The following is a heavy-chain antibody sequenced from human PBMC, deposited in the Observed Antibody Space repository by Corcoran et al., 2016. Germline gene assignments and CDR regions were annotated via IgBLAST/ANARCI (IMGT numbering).Heavy chain of an antibody. V-gene: IGHV3-15*01. D-gene: IGHD1-26*01. CDR1: GFTFTDAW. CDR3: KWDHKVYYGTDV. CDR2: IKSHGSGGTT. Sequence: EVQLVVSGGGLAKPGESLRLSCVASGFTFTDAWMSWVRQAPGKGLEWVGRIKSHGSGGTTDYAAPVKDRFTISREDSRNTVFLQMDSLKIEDTAVYYCKWDHKVYYGTDVWGQGTTVTVSS. J-gene: IGHJ6*02.